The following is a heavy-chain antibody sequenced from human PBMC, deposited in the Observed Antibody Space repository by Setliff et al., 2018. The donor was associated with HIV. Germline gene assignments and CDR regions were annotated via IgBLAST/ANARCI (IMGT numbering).Heavy chain of an antibody. J-gene: IGHJ3*02. D-gene: IGHD6-13*01. V-gene: IGHV4-59*01. CDR3: ARRLKTTGYSSSWYSTSAFDI. Sequence: SETLSLTCAVYVESFSGFYWSWIRQPPGKALEWIGYAYYSGSTNYNPSLKSRVTISVDTSKNQFSLKLSSVTAADTAVYYCARRLKTTGYSSSWYSTSAFDIWGQGTMVTVSS. CDR1: VESFSGFY. CDR2: AYYSGST.